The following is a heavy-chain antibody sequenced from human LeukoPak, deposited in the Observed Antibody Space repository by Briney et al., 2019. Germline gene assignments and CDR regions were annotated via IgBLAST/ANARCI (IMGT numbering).Heavy chain of an antibody. D-gene: IGHD4-17*01. CDR2: IYYSGST. CDR3: ARDSQTTGAIDY. J-gene: IGHJ4*02. V-gene: IGHV4-39*07. CDR1: GGSISSSSYY. Sequence: PSETLSLTCTVSGGSISSSSYYWGWIRQPPGKGLEWIGSIYYSGSTYYNPSLKSRVTISVDTSKNQFSLKLSSVTAADTAVYYCARDSQTTGAIDYWGQGTLVTVSS.